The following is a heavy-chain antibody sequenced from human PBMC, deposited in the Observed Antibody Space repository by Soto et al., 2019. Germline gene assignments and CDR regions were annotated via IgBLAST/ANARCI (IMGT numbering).Heavy chain of an antibody. V-gene: IGHV3-23*01. CDR2: VSGSGAST. D-gene: IGHD6-19*01. CDR1: GFTFSSYD. Sequence: GGSLRLSCAASGFTFSSYDMSWVRQAPGKGPEWVSVVSGSGASTYYADSVKGRFTISRDNSKHTLYLQMNSLTAEDTALYYCATNRRDSSGWPYYYYQRLDVRRQGTPVTVSS. J-gene: IGHJ6*02. CDR3: ATNRRDSSGWPYYYYQRLDV.